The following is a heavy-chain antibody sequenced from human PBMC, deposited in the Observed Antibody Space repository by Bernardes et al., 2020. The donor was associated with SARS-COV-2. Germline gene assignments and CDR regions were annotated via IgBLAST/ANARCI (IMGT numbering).Heavy chain of an antibody. CDR1: GYTFTGYY. CDR2: INCNSGGT. Sequence: ASVKVSCKASGYTFTGYYIHWVRQAPGQGLEWMGWINCNSGGTKYAERFQGSVTMTRDASISTAYMELTRVRSDDTAVYYCARDDPLTALMGGDYYFGMDLWGPGTTVTVSS. V-gene: IGHV1-2*02. J-gene: IGHJ6*02. CDR3: ARDDPLTALMGGDYYFGMDL. D-gene: IGHD2-21*02.